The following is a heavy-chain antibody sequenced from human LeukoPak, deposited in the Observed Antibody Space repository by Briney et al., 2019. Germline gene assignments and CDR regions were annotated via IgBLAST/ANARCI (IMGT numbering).Heavy chain of an antibody. CDR3: AKDGSGPYSRLFVT. CDR1: GFTFSSFG. Sequence: PAGSLTLSCAASGFTFSSFGMRWVRQAPGKGPEWVAVIYYDGSKHFYADSRKGRLTISRDNTKNTLYLQMNSLSAEATAVYYCAKDGSGPYSRLFVTWGQGTLVTVSS. J-gene: IGHJ5*02. V-gene: IGHV3-33*06. D-gene: IGHD6-13*01. CDR2: IYYDGSKH.